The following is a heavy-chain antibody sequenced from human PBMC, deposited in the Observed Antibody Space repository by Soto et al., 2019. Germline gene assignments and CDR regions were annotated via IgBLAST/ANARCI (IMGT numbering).Heavy chain of an antibody. CDR1: GGTFSSYA. V-gene: IGHV1-69*13. D-gene: IGHD3-10*01. J-gene: IGHJ6*02. Sequence: SVKVSCKASGGTFSSYAISWVRQAPGQGLEWMGGIIPIFGTANYAQKFQGRVTITADESTSTAYMELSSLRSEDTAVYYCARHTRSSYYYYYGMDVWGQGTTVTVSS. CDR3: ARHTRSSYYYYYGMDV. CDR2: IIPIFGTA.